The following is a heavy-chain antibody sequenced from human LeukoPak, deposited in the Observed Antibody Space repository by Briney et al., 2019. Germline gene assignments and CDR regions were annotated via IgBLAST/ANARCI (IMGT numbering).Heavy chain of an antibody. Sequence: GGSLTLSCAASGFTFSNYWMSWVRQAPGKGLEWVANIKQDGSAKFHVDSVKGRFTISRDNAKNSLYLQMNSLRAEDTAVYYCARVREDKVVTTRCFDYWGQEALVTVSS. CDR2: IKQDGSAK. D-gene: IGHD2-15*01. V-gene: IGHV3-7*01. CDR1: GFTFSNYW. J-gene: IGHJ4*02. CDR3: ARVREDKVVTTRCFDY.